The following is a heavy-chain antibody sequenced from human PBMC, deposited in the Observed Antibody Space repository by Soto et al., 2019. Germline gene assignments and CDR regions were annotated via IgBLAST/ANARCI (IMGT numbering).Heavy chain of an antibody. D-gene: IGHD6-19*01. V-gene: IGHV3-33*01. CDR3: ATAVDGTEGYFPH. CDR2: ISSDGSNR. Sequence: QVQLVESGGGVVQPGRSLRLSCAASRLTFRTYGMHWVRQAPGKGLEWVAVISSDGSNRYYGGSVRGRFTNSRDNYRDTLYLQINSLRAEDTAVYYCATAVDGTEGYFPHWGQGTLLTVSS. J-gene: IGHJ1*01. CDR1: RLTFRTYG.